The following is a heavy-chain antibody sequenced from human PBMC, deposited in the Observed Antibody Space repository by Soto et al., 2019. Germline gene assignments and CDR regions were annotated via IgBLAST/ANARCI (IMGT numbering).Heavy chain of an antibody. V-gene: IGHV3-30-3*01. Sequence: GGSLRLSCAASGFTFSSYAIHWVRQAPGKGLEWVAVISYDGDNEYYADSVRGRFTISRDNSKNTLYLQMNSLRAEDTAVYSCANRITTVYWGQGTLVTVSS. D-gene: IGHD4-17*01. CDR3: ANRITTVY. J-gene: IGHJ4*02. CDR2: ISYDGDNE. CDR1: GFTFSSYA.